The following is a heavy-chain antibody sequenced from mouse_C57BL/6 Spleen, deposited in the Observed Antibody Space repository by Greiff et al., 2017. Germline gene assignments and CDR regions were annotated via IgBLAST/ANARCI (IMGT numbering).Heavy chain of an antibody. Sequence: QVQLKESGPELVKPGASVKISCKASGYTFTDYYINWVKQRPGQGLEWIGWIFPGSGSTYYNEKFKGKATLTVDKSSSTAYMLLSSLTSEDSAVYFCARFAQANYAMDDWGQGTSVTVSS. D-gene: IGHD3-2*02. CDR3: ARFAQANYAMDD. J-gene: IGHJ4*01. CDR1: GYTFTDYY. CDR2: IFPGSGST. V-gene: IGHV1-75*01.